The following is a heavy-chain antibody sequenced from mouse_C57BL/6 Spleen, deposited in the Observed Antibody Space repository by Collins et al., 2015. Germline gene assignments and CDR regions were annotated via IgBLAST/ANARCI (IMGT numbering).Heavy chain of an antibody. J-gene: IGHJ4*01. CDR2: IWRGGST. D-gene: IGHD1-1*01. V-gene: IGHV2-5*01. Sequence: SGPGLVQPSQSLSITCTVSGFSLTSYGVHWVRQSPGKGLEWLGVIWRGGSTDYNAAFMSRLSITKDNSKSQVFFKMNSLQADDTAIYYCAKEDYYGSSYYYAMDYWGQGTSVTVSS. CDR3: AKEDYYGSSYYYAMDY. CDR1: GFSLTSYG.